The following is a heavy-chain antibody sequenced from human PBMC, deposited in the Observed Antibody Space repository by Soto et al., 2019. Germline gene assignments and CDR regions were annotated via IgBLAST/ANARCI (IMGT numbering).Heavy chain of an antibody. Sequence: GGSLRLSCAASGFTVSSNYMSWVRQAPGKGLEWVSVIYSGGSTYYADSVKGRFTISRDNSKNTLYLQMNSLRAEDTAVYYCAREATAPYEYYYYYYYMDVWGKGTTVTVSS. CDR2: IYSGGST. V-gene: IGHV3-66*01. CDR1: GFTVSSNY. J-gene: IGHJ6*03. D-gene: IGHD5-12*01. CDR3: AREATAPYEYYYYYYYMDV.